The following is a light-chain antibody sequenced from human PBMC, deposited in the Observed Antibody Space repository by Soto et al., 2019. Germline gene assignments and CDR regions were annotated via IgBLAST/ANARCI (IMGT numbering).Light chain of an antibody. CDR2: NNN. J-gene: IGLJ2*01. Sequence: QSVLTQAPSASGTPGQWVTISCSGSSSKIGSDSVNWYQQLPGTAPKLLIYNNNQRRSVVPDRFSVSTSATSASLAISGLQSEDEADYYCAAWDDSLNGVVFGGGTKLTVL. V-gene: IGLV1-44*01. CDR1: SSKIGSDS. CDR3: AAWDDSLNGVV.